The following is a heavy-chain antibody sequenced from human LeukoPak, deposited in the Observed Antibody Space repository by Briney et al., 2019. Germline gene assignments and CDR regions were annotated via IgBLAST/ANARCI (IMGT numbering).Heavy chain of an antibody. J-gene: IGHJ2*01. CDR2: ISNSGGNT. Sequence: GGSLRLSCAASGFTFSSYSMSWVRQAPGKGLEWVSAISNSGGNTYYADSVKGQFTISRDNSKNTLVLQMNSLRAEDTALYYCAKVPYPYWYFDLWGRGTLVTVSS. CDR1: GFTFSSYS. V-gene: IGHV3-23*01. CDR3: AKVPYPYWYFDL.